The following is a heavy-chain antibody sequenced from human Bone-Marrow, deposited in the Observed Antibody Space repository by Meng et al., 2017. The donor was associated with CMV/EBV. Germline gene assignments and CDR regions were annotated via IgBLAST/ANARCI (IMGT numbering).Heavy chain of an antibody. J-gene: IGHJ6*02. CDR3: ARNNLVLRFLEWIPRANYGMDV. CDR2: INHSGST. Sequence: SETLSLTCAVYGGSFSGYYWSWIRQPPGKGLEWIGEINHSGSTNYNPSLKSRVTISVDTSKNQFSLKLSSVTAADTAVYYCARNNLVLRFLEWIPRANYGMDVWGQGTTVTVSS. V-gene: IGHV4-34*01. CDR1: GGSFSGYY. D-gene: IGHD3-3*01.